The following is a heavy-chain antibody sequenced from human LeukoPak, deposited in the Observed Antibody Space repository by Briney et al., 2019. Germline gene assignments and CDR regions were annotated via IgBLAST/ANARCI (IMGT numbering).Heavy chain of an antibody. D-gene: IGHD4-17*01. V-gene: IGHV4-38-2*02. Sequence: PSETLSLTCTVSGYSISSGYYWGWIRQPPGKGLEWIGSIYHSGSTYYNPSLKSRVTISVDTSKNQFSLKLSSVTAADTAVYYCARRRVTTGAFDIWGQGTMVTVSS. CDR3: ARRRVTTGAFDI. CDR2: IYHSGST. CDR1: GYSISSGYY. J-gene: IGHJ3*02.